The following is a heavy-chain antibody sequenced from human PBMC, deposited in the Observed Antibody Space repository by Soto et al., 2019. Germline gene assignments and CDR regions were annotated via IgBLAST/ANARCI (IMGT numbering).Heavy chain of an antibody. V-gene: IGHV4-34*01. CDR3: ARGWIQLWLGRDRRPFDY. CDR1: GGSFSGYY. D-gene: IGHD5-18*01. CDR2: INHSGST. J-gene: IGHJ4*02. Sequence: QVQLQQWGAGLLKPSETLSLTCAVYGGSFSGYYWSWIRQPPGKGLEWIGEINHSGSTNYNPSLKSRVTISVDTSKNQFSLKLSSVTAADTAVYYCARGWIQLWLGRDRRPFDYWGQGTLVTVSS.